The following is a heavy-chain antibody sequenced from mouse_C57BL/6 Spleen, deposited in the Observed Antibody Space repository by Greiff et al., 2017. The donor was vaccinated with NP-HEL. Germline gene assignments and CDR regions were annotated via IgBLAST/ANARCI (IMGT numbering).Heavy chain of an antibody. J-gene: IGHJ4*01. CDR3: AIPLITTVVATRYAMDY. CDR2: IDPNSGGT. Sequence: VQLQQPGAELVKPGASVKLSCKASGYTFTSYWMHWVKQRPGRGLEWIGRIDPNSGGTKYNEKFKSKATLTVDKPSSTAYMQLSSLTSEDCAVYYCAIPLITTVVATRYAMDYWGQGTSVTVSS. D-gene: IGHD1-1*01. CDR1: GYTFTSYW. V-gene: IGHV1-72*01.